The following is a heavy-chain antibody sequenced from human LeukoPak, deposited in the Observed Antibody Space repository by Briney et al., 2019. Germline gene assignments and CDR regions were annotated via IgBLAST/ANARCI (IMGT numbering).Heavy chain of an antibody. CDR1: GYTFTSYG. V-gene: IGHV1-18*01. Sequence: ASVKVSCKASGYTFTSYGISWVRQAPGQGLEWMGWISAYNGNTNYAQKLQGRVTMTTDTSTSTAYMELRSLRSDDTAVYYCARARTNREFCLKDVCYQMHAFDIWGQGTMVTVSS. D-gene: IGHD2-8*01. J-gene: IGHJ3*02. CDR3: ARARTNREFCLKDVCYQMHAFDI. CDR2: ISAYNGNT.